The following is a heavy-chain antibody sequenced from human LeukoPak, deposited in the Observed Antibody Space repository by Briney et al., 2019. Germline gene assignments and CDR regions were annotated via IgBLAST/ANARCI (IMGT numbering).Heavy chain of an antibody. CDR1: GFTFSSYW. CDR2: IKQDGSEK. Sequence: GGSLRLSCAASGFTFSSYWMSWVRQAPGKGLEWVANIKQDGSEKYYVDSVKGRFTISRDNAKNSLYLQMNSLRAEDTAVYYCARGKHYYYDSSGSDYWGQGTLVTVSS. V-gene: IGHV3-7*01. CDR3: ARGKHYYYDSSGSDY. J-gene: IGHJ4*02. D-gene: IGHD3-22*01.